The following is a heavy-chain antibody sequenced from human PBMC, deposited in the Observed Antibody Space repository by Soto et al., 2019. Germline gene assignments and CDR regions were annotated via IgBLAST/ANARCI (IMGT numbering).Heavy chain of an antibody. CDR2: IIPIFGTA. CDR3: ARGRDVGNWLDP. V-gene: IGHV1-69*06. J-gene: IGHJ5*02. CDR1: GGTFSSHA. Sequence: SVKVSCKASGGTFSSHAISWVRQAPGQGLEWMGGIIPIFGTANYAQKFQGRVTITADKSTSTAYMELSSLRSEDTAVYYCARGRDVGNWLDPWGQGTLVTVSS.